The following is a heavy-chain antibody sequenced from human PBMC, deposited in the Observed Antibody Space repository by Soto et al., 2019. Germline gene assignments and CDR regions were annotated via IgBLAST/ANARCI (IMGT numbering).Heavy chain of an antibody. CDR1: GITFSSYA. CDR2: VSGSGTST. V-gene: IGHV3-23*01. D-gene: IGHD6-6*01. J-gene: IGHJ6*04. Sequence: GGSLRLSCAASGITFSSYAMTWVRQAPGKGLECVSGVSGSGTSTYYADSVKGRFTISRDNSKNKVYLQMNSLSGEDTAVYYCAKVVGIEARPSNRSYYALDVWGKRTTVTISS. CDR3: AKVVGIEARPSNRSYYALDV.